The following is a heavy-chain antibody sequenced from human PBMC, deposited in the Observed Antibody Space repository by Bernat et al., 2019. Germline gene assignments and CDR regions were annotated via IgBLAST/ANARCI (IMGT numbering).Heavy chain of an antibody. CDR3: ARGRTPIDY. J-gene: IGHJ4*02. V-gene: IGHV4-61*02. Sequence: QVQLQESGPGLVMPSQTLSLTCTVSGDSVSRGSYYWSWIRQPAGKGLEWIGLTYVSGSTSYNPSLKSRVTISVDTSKNQFSLNLTSVTAADTAVYYCARGRTPIDYWGQGNLVTVSS. CDR2: TYVSGST. CDR1: GDSVSRGSYY. D-gene: IGHD1-14*01.